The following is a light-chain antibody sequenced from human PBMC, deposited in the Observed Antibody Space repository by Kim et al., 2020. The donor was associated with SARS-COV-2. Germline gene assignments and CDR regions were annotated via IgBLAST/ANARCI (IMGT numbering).Light chain of an antibody. CDR2: EVS. V-gene: IGLV2-14*01. CDR1: TSDVGSSKY. CDR3: SSYTSSSTWV. J-gene: IGLJ3*02. Sequence: QSALTQPASVSGSPGQSITLSCTGTTSDVGSSKYVSWYQQHPGKAPKLIIYEVSYRPSGVSYRFSGSKSGNTASLNISGLRAEDEADYYCSSYTSSSTWVFGGGTKLTVL.